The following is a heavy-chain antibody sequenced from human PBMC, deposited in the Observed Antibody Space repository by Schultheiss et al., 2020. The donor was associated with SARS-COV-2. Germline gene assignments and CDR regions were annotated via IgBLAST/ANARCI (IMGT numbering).Heavy chain of an antibody. J-gene: IGHJ6*03. D-gene: IGHD2-2*03. CDR3: AKVGGYCSSISCYYYYYYMDV. V-gene: IGHV3-30*02. Sequence: GGSLRLSCAASGFTFSNYGMHWVRQAPGKGLEWVAFIRYDGNNKYYADSVKGRFTISRDNSKNTVYLQLDSLRAEDTAVYYCAKVGGYCSSISCYYYYYYMDVWGKGTTVTVSS. CDR1: GFTFSNYG. CDR2: IRYDGNNK.